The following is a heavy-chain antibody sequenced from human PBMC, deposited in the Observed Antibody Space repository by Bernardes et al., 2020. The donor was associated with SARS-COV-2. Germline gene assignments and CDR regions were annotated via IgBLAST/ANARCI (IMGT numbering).Heavy chain of an antibody. J-gene: IGHJ4*02. CDR3: AKDPFPYYDSNFFDY. V-gene: IGHV3-23*01. CDR1: EFTFSSYA. D-gene: IGHD3-22*01. Sequence: VGSLILSCAASEFTFSSYAMSWVRQAPGKGLEWVSAISGSGGSTYYADSVKGRFTISRDNSNNTLYLQMNSLRAEDTAVYYCAKDPFPYYDSNFFDYWGQGTLVTGST. CDR2: ISGSGGST.